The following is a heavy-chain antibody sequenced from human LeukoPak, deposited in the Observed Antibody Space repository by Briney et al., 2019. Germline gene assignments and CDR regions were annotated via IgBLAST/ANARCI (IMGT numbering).Heavy chain of an antibody. CDR2: ISAYNGNT. CDR1: GYTFTSYG. D-gene: IGHD3-9*01. Sequence: ASVKVSCKASGYTFTSYGISWVRQAPGQGLEGMGWISAYNGNTNYSQKLQGRVTMTTDTYTSTAYMELRSLKSDDTAVYYCARYRLPRYPWYWGERTLVPVPS. V-gene: IGHV1-18*04. J-gene: IGHJ4*02. CDR3: ARYRLPRYPWY.